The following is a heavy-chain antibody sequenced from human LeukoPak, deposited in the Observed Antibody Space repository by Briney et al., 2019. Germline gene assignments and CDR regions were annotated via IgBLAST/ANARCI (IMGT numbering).Heavy chain of an antibody. J-gene: IGHJ4*02. D-gene: IGHD3-16*01. CDR2: IRHDGSIK. Sequence: GGSLRLSCAASGFVFSTYGMYWVRQDPSEGLEWVAFIRHDGSIKNYADSVKGRSTISRDNSKNTLYLQMNSLRAEDTAVYYCAKDSLADIDYWGQGTLVTVSS. CDR1: GFVFSTYG. CDR3: AKDSLADIDY. V-gene: IGHV3-30*02.